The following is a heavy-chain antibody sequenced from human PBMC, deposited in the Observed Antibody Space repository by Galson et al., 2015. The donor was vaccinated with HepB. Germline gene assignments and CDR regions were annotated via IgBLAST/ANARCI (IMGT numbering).Heavy chain of an antibody. CDR1: GYSFTSYW. D-gene: IGHD6-19*01. V-gene: IGHV5-51*01. CDR2: IYPGDSDT. CDR3: ARRPLQTSVAGFYYFDY. Sequence: QSGAEVKKPGESLKISCKGSGYSFTSYWIGWVRQMPGKGLEWMGIIYPGDSDTRYSPSFQGQVTISADKSISTAYLQWSSLKASDTAMYYCARRPLQTSVAGFYYFDYWGQGTLVTVSS. J-gene: IGHJ4*02.